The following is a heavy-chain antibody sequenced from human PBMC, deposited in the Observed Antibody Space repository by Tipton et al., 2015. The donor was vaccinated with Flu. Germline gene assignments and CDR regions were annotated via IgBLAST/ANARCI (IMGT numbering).Heavy chain of an antibody. CDR2: INHSGST. V-gene: IGHV4-34*01. J-gene: IGHJ4*02. CDR1: GGSFSGYY. Sequence: TLSLTCAVYGGSFSGYYWSWIRQPPGKGLEWIGEINHSGSTYYNPSLKSRVTISVDTSKNQFSLKLSSVTAADTAVYYCASVAAAGYFDYWGQGTLVTVSS. D-gene: IGHD6-13*01. CDR3: ASVAAAGYFDY.